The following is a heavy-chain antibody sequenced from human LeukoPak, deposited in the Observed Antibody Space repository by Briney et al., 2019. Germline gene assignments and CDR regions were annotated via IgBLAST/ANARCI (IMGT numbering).Heavy chain of an antibody. J-gene: IGHJ4*02. D-gene: IGHD3-9*01. CDR3: ARRPLRYFDWSDDY. V-gene: IGHV4-39*01. Sequence: SETLSLTCTVSGGSISSSGFYWGWIRQPPGKGLEWIGSIYYSGSTYYNPSLKSRVTISVDTSKNQFSLKLSSVTAADTAVYYCARRPLRYFDWSDDYWGQGTLVTVSS. CDR1: GGSISSSGFY. CDR2: IYYSGST.